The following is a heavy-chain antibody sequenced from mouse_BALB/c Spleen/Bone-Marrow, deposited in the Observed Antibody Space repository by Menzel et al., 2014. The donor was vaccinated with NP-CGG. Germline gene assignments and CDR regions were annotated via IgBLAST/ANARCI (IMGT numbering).Heavy chain of an antibody. J-gene: IGHJ4*01. Sequence: EVQGVESGGGLVKPGGSLKLSCAASGFTFSSYAMSWVRQTPEKRLAWVATISSGGSYTYYPYSVKGRFTISRDNAKNTLFLQMSSLRSEDSDMYYCARRGYGNYVGYAMDYWGQGTSVTVSS. D-gene: IGHD2-10*02. CDR2: ISSGGSYT. CDR3: ARRGYGNYVGYAMDY. V-gene: IGHV5-9-3*01. CDR1: GFTFSSYA.